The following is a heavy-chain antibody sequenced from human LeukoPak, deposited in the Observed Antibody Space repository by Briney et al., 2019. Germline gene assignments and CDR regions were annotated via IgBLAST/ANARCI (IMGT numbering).Heavy chain of an antibody. CDR2: IRYDGSNK. D-gene: IGHD4/OR15-4a*01. CDR3: AKEDYGNSYHFDY. Sequence: GGPLRLSCAASGFTFGSYGMQWVRQAPGKGQEWVAFIRYDGSNKYYADSVKGRFTISRDNSKNTLYLQMNNLRAEDTGVYFCAKEDYGNSYHFDYWGPGILVTVSS. CDR1: GFTFGSYG. V-gene: IGHV3-30*02. J-gene: IGHJ4*02.